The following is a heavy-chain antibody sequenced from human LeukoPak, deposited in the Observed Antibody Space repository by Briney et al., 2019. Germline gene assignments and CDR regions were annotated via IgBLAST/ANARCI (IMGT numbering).Heavy chain of an antibody. CDR3: ARERVHGDSFGWYFDL. D-gene: IGHD4-17*01. Sequence: PGGSVRHSCAASGFTLSSYDMHWVRQATGKGLEWVSAIGTGGDTSYTGSVRGRFTISRENAKNSLNLQMNSLTAGDTAVYYCARERVHGDSFGWYFDLWGRGTLVTVS. CDR1: GFTLSSYD. J-gene: IGHJ2*01. CDR2: IGTGGDT. V-gene: IGHV3-13*01.